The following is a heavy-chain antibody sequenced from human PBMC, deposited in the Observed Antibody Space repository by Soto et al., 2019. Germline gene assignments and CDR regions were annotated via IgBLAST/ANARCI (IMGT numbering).Heavy chain of an antibody. D-gene: IGHD3-10*01. CDR2: INPNNGGI. V-gene: IGHV1-2*02. J-gene: IGHJ4*02. CDR1: GYSFTGNS. CDR3: VMKRGGVVY. Sequence: QVHLVQSGAEVRKPGASVKVSCKASGYSFTGNSMHWVRQAPGQGLEWMGWINPNNGGINYAQKFQGRVTITRDASIRTAYMDLSRLRSEATAVYYCVMKRGGVVYWGQGTLVIVSS.